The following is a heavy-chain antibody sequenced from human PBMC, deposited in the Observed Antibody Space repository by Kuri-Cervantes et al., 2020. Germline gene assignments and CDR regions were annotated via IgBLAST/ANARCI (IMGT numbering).Heavy chain of an antibody. V-gene: IGHV3-9*01. CDR2: ISWNSGSI. Sequence: LSLTCAASGFTFDDYAMHWVRQAPGKGLEWVSGISWNSGSIGYADSVKGRFTISRDNAKNTLYLQMNSLRAEDTAVYYCATTTSYYYYYGMDVWGQGTTVTVSS. CDR1: GFTFDDYA. D-gene: IGHD1-26*01. J-gene: IGHJ6*02. CDR3: ATTTSYYYYYGMDV.